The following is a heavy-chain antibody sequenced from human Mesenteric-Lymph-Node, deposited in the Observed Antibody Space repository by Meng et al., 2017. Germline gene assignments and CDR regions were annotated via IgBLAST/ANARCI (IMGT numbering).Heavy chain of an antibody. CDR3: AKPIALPPHGGDY. J-gene: IGHJ4*02. D-gene: IGHD3-16*01. V-gene: IGHV3-23*01. CDR2: ISGSGGST. Sequence: GGSLRLSCAASGFTFSSYAMSWVRQAPGKGLEWVSAISGSGGSTYYADSVKGRFTISRDNSKNTLYLKMNSLRAEDTAVYYCAKPIALPPHGGDYWGQGTLVTVSS. CDR1: GFTFSSYA.